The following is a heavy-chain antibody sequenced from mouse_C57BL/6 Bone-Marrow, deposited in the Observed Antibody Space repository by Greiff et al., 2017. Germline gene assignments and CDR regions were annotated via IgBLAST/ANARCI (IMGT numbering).Heavy chain of an antibody. Sequence: QLQLQQPAAELVRPGSSVKLSCKASGYTFTSYWLDWVKLRPGQGLEWIGNIYPSDSETHYNQKFKDKATLTVDKSSSTAYMPLSSLTSEDSAVYYCARGGPSQLGYWGQGTTLTVSA. CDR1: GYTFTSYW. CDR3: ARGGPSQLGY. CDR2: IYPSDSET. J-gene: IGHJ2*01. V-gene: IGHV1-61*01. D-gene: IGHD3-1*01.